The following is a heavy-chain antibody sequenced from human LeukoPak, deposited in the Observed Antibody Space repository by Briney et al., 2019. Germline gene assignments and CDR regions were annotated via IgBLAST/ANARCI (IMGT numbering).Heavy chain of an antibody. D-gene: IGHD3-10*01. V-gene: IGHV4-59*08. CDR1: GGSISSYY. J-gene: IGHJ4*02. CDR2: IYYSGST. CDR3: ARQGQSGYYFDY. Sequence: SETLSLTCTVSGGSISSYYWSWIRQPPGKGLEWIGYIYYSGSTNYNPSLKSRVTISADTSKNQFSLKLNSVTAADTAVYYCARQGQSGYYFDYWGQGTLVTVSS.